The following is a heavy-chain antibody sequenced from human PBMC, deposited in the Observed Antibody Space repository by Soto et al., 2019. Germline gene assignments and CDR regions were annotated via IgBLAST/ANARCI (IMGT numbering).Heavy chain of an antibody. CDR3: ARVWGGAFDF. CDR2: IYYSGST. D-gene: IGHD3-10*01. J-gene: IGHJ3*01. Sequence: QVQVQESGPGLVKPSETLSLTCTVSGGSISSYYWSRIRQPPGKGLEWIGYIYYSGSTNYNPSLKSRVTISVDTSKNQFSLKLSSVTAADTAVYYCARVWGGAFDFWGQGTMVTVSS. CDR1: GGSISSYY. V-gene: IGHV4-59*01.